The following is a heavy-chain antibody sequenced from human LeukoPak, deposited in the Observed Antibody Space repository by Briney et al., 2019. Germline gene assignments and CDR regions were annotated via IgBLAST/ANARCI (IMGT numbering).Heavy chain of an antibody. J-gene: IGHJ3*02. CDR3: ARMKIETYYYDSSGPGDAFDI. Sequence: SETLSLTCTVSGGSISSGGYYWSWIRQHPGKGLEWIGYIYHSGSTYYNPSLKSRVTISVDRSKNQFSLKLSSVTAADTAVYYCARMKIETYYYDSSGPGDAFDIWGQGTMVTVSS. D-gene: IGHD3-22*01. V-gene: IGHV4-30-2*01. CDR1: GGSISSGGYY. CDR2: IYHSGST.